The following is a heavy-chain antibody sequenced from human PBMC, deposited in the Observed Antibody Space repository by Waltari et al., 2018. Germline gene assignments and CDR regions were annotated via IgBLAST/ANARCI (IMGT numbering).Heavy chain of an antibody. CDR3: ARGPLPNSYYYYYYMDV. J-gene: IGHJ6*03. D-gene: IGHD3-16*02. Sequence: QVQLVQSGAEVKKPGASVKVSCKASGYTFTSYDINWVRQATGQGLEWMGWMNPNSGNTGYAQKFQGRVTITRNTSISTAYMELSSLRSEDTAVYYCARGPLPNSYYYYYYMDVWGKGTTVTVSS. V-gene: IGHV1-8*03. CDR1: GYTFTSYD. CDR2: MNPNSGNT.